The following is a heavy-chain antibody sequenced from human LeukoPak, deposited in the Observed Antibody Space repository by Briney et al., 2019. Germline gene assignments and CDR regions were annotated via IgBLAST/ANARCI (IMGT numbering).Heavy chain of an antibody. CDR3: ARRYCNGGSCYLSFDH. V-gene: IGHV5-51*01. CDR1: GLRFSNYW. CDR2: IYPGDSDT. Sequence: GALKVSRKGFGLRFSNYWNGRVGQMPGERLRGVGGIYPGDSDTRYSPSFQGQVTISADKSISTAYLQWSSLKASDTAMYYCARRYCNGGSCYLSFDHWGQGTLVTVSS. D-gene: IGHD2-15*01. J-gene: IGHJ4*02.